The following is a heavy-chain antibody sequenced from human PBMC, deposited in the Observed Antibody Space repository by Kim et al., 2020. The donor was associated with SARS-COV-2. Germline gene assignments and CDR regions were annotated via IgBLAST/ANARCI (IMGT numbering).Heavy chain of an antibody. CDR1: GFTFSSYS. Sequence: GGSLRLSCAASGFTFSSYSMNWVRQAPGKGLEWVSSISSSSSYIYYADSVKGRFTISRDNAKNSLYLQMNSLRAEDTAVYYCASYCGGSCYTFAGDWFDPWGQGTLVTVSS. D-gene: IGHD2-15*01. CDR3: ASYCGGSCYTFAGDWFDP. CDR2: ISSSSSYI. V-gene: IGHV3-21*01. J-gene: IGHJ5*02.